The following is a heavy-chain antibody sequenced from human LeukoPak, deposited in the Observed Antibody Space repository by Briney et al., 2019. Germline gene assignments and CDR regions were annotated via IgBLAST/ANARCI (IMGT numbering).Heavy chain of an antibody. D-gene: IGHD3-3*01. CDR1: GVSFSGYY. J-gene: IGHJ4*02. CDR3: ATIFGVVSAAGNDY. Sequence: PSETLSLTCAVYGVSFSGYYWSWIRQPPGKGLEGIGEINHGGSTNYNPSLKSGVTIAVETARNQFSLKLSSVTAADTAVYYCATIFGVVSAAGNDYWGQGTLVTVSS. V-gene: IGHV4-34*01. CDR2: INHGGST.